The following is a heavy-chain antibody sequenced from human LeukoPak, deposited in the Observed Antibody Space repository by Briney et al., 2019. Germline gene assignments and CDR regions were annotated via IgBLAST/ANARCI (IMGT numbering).Heavy chain of an antibody. Sequence: PGGSLALSCAASGYTFSSYDMHWVRQTPERGLEWIAFISSGGDVTKYADSVKDRFAISRDNAKKSLYLQMSSLRAEDTAVYYCASEFWSGYFVSCGQGTLVTVSS. V-gene: IGHV3-48*03. D-gene: IGHD3-3*01. CDR3: ASEFWSGYFVS. CDR2: ISSGGDVT. J-gene: IGHJ4*02. CDR1: GYTFSSYD.